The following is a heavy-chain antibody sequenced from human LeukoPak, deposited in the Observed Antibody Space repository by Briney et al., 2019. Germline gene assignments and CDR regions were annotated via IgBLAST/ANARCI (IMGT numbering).Heavy chain of an antibody. Sequence: ASVKISCKVSGYTFTDYYMHWVQQAPGKGLEWMGLVDPEDGETIYAEKIQGRVTITADTSTDTAYMELSSLRSEDTAVYYCATVIAARHFDYWGQGTLVTVSS. V-gene: IGHV1-69-2*01. CDR2: VDPEDGET. CDR1: GYTFTDYY. CDR3: ATVIAARHFDY. J-gene: IGHJ4*02. D-gene: IGHD6-6*01.